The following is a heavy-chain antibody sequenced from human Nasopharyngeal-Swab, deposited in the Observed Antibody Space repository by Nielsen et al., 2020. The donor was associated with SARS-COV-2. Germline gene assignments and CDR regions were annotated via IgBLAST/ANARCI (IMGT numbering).Heavy chain of an antibody. CDR1: GFSITYRF. Sequence: SVKVSCKASGFSITYRFLHWMRQAPEQALEWMGWITPFNGNAKYAQKFQGGVSITRDGSRTTASLELSSLRPDDTAMYFCASGQCINGVCNPTDGLDVWGQGTSVTVS. J-gene: IGHJ6*02. CDR3: ASGQCINGVCNPTDGLDV. CDR2: ITPFNGNA. V-gene: IGHV1-45*02. D-gene: IGHD2-8*01.